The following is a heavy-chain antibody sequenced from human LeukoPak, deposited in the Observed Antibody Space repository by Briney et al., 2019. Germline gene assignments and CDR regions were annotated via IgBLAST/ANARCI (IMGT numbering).Heavy chain of an antibody. CDR2: IYYSGST. Sequence: SETLSLTCTVSGGSISSYYWSWIRQPPGKGLEWIGYIYYSGSTNYNPSLKSRVTISVDTSKNQFSLKLSSVTAADTAVYYRARRFGDSYFDLWGRGTLVTVSS. J-gene: IGHJ2*01. D-gene: IGHD3-10*01. CDR1: GGSISSYY. V-gene: IGHV4-59*08. CDR3: ARRFGDSYFDL.